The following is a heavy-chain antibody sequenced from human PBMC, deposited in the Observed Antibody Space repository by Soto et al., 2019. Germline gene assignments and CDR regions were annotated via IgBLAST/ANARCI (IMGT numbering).Heavy chain of an antibody. Sequence: QVQLMQSGAVVKKPGSSVKVSCKASGGTFSSYAISWVRQAPGQGLEWMGGIIPIFGTANYAQKFQGRVTITAAESTGTDYMELGSLRSEDTAVYYCARALDSGPGARGYYYYGMDVWGQGTTVTVSS. CDR2: IIPIFGTA. J-gene: IGHJ6*02. CDR3: ARALDSGPGARGYYYYGMDV. CDR1: GGTFSSYA. V-gene: IGHV1-69*01. D-gene: IGHD1-26*01.